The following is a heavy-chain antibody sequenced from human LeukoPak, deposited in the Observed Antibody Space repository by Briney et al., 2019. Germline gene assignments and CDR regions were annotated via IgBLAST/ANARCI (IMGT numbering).Heavy chain of an antibody. V-gene: IGHV3-30-3*01. Sequence: GGSLRLSCAASGFTFSSYAMHWVRQAPGKGLEWVAVISYDGSNKYYADSVKGRFTISRDNAKNSLYLHMNSLRAEDTAVYYCARAAYFYDSSGYYYWFDPWGQGTLVTVSS. J-gene: IGHJ5*02. CDR2: ISYDGSNK. CDR3: ARAAYFYDSSGYYYWFDP. CDR1: GFTFSSYA. D-gene: IGHD3-22*01.